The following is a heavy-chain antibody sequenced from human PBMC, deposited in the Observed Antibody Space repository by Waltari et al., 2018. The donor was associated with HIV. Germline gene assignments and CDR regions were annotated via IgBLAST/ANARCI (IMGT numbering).Heavy chain of an antibody. CDR3: AREGIVAAPFDF. CDR1: GLIFRDFA. V-gene: IGHV3-30*01. CDR2: ISRDGSSK. J-gene: IGHJ4*02. D-gene: IGHD2-15*01. Sequence: QVQLVESGGGLVQPGGSLRLSCAASGLIFRDFAIHWVRQAPGKGLEWVAVISRDGSSKYYADSLQGRFTISRDNSKNSLHLHMNSLRPKDTAVYYCAREGIVAAPFDFWGLGTLVTVSS.